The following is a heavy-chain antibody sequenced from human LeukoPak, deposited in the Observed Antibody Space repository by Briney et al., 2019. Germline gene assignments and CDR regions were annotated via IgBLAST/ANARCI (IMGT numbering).Heavy chain of an antibody. CDR1: GFSFSSYV. V-gene: IGHV3-23*01. Sequence: GGSLRLSCAASGFSFSSYVMTWVRQAPGKGLEWVSEISGSGSVTYYADSVKGRFTISRDNAKNSLYLQMNSLRAEDTAVYYCARGLGAFDIWGQGTMVTVSS. CDR3: ARGLGAFDI. J-gene: IGHJ3*02. CDR2: ISGSGSVT. D-gene: IGHD7-27*01.